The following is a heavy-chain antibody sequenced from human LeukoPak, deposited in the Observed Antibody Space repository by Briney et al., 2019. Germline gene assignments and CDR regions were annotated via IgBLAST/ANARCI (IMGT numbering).Heavy chain of an antibody. CDR1: GGSISNSSYY. CDR3: ARAHVVVAAKLRNHWYFDL. D-gene: IGHD2-15*01. Sequence: SETLSLTCTVSGGSISNSSYYWGWIRQPPGKGLEWIGSIYYSGSTYYNPSLKSRVTISVDTSKNQFSLKLSSVTAADTAVYYCARAHVVVAAKLRNHWYFDLWGRGTLVTVSS. CDR2: IYYSGST. V-gene: IGHV4-39*07. J-gene: IGHJ2*01.